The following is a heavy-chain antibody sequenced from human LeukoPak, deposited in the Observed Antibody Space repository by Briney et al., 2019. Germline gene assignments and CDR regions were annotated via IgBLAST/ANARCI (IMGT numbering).Heavy chain of an antibody. CDR2: ISGSGGST. D-gene: IGHD6-19*01. J-gene: IGHJ4*02. CDR3: AKDISNGWYYFDY. V-gene: IGHV3-23*01. CDR1: GFTFSSYA. Sequence: GGSLRLSCAASGFTFSSYAMSWVRQAPGKGLEWVSGISGSGGSTYNADSVKGRFTISRDNSKNTLYLQMNSLRAEDTAIYYCAKDISNGWYYFDYSRQGTLVTVSS.